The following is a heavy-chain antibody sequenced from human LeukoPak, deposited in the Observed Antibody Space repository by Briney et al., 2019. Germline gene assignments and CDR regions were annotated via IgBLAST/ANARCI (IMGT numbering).Heavy chain of an antibody. CDR1: GGSISSYY. D-gene: IGHD4-17*01. J-gene: IGHJ6*03. V-gene: IGHV4-59*01. Sequence: PSETLSLTCTVSGGSISSYYWSWIRQPPGKGLEWIGYIYYSGSTNYNPSLTSRVTISVDTSKNQFSLKLSSVTAADTAVYYCARGSIVHDYGTGYNYYYMDVWGKGTTVTVSS. CDR2: IYYSGST. CDR3: ARGSIVHDYGTGYNYYYMDV.